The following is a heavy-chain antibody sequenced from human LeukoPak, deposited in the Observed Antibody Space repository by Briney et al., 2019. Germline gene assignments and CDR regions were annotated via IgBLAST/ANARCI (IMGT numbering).Heavy chain of an antibody. CDR1: GGSISSSNW. V-gene: IGHV4-4*02. J-gene: IGHJ5*02. CDR2: IYHSGST. CDR3: ARDSGYDPNWFDP. Sequence: SETLSLTCAVSGGSISSSNWWSWVRQPPGKGLEWIGEIYHSGSTNYDPSLKSRVTISVDKSKNQFSLKLSSVTAADTAVYYCARDSGYDPNWFDPWGQGTLVTVSS. D-gene: IGHD5-12*01.